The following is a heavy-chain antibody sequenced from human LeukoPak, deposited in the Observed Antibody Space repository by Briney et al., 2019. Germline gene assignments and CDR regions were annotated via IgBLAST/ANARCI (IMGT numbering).Heavy chain of an antibody. Sequence: PSETLSLTCTVSGGSMSSYYWSWIRQPPGKGLEWIGYIYYSGSTNYNPSLKSRVTISVDTSKNQFTLKLSSVTAADTAVYYCASLYSSSWYSFGYFDYWGQGTLVTVSS. CDR1: GGSMSSYY. V-gene: IGHV4-59*01. CDR2: IYYSGST. CDR3: ASLYSSSWYSFGYFDY. J-gene: IGHJ4*02. D-gene: IGHD6-13*01.